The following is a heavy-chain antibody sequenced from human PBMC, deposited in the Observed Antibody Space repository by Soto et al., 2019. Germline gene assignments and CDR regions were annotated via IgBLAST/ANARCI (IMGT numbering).Heavy chain of an antibody. Sequence: WGSLRLSCAASGFTFSSYAMSWVRQAPGKGLEWGSAISGSGGSTYYADSVKGRFTISRDNSKNTLYLQMNSLRDEDTAVYYCAKEGIVVVTAGGTFDTWPQGIMVTVSS. CDR3: AKEGIVVVTAGGTFDT. D-gene: IGHD2-21*02. CDR2: ISGSGGST. V-gene: IGHV3-23*01. J-gene: IGHJ3*02. CDR1: GFTFSSYA.